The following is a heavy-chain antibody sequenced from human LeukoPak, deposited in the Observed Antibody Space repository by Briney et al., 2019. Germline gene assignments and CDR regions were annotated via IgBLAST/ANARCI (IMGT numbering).Heavy chain of an antibody. J-gene: IGHJ4*02. CDR1: GFTFDSYG. D-gene: IGHD2-2*01. Sequence: GGSLRLSCAASGFTFDSYGMNWVRQAPGKGLEWISSISSSSTYIYYADSVKGRFTISRDNAKNSLYLQMNSLRAEDTAVYYCARAYCSSTRFSYYFDSWGQRTLVTVSS. CDR2: ISSSSTYI. V-gene: IGHV3-21*01. CDR3: ARAYCSSTRFSYYFDS.